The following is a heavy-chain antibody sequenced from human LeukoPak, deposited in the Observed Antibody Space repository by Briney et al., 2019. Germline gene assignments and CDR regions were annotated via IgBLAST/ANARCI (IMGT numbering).Heavy chain of an antibody. V-gene: IGHV3-23*01. D-gene: IGHD6-19*01. Sequence: KPGGSLRLPCAASGFTFSSYAMSWVRQAPGKGLEWVSAISGSGGSTYYADSVKGRFTISRDNSKNTLYLQMNSLRAEDTAVYYCAKDRKWLVDAFDIWGQGTMVTVSS. J-gene: IGHJ3*02. CDR2: ISGSGGST. CDR1: GFTFSSYA. CDR3: AKDRKWLVDAFDI.